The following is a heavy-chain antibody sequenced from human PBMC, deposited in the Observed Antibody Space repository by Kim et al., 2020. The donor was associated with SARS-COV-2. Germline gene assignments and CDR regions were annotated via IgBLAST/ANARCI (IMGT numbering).Heavy chain of an antibody. CDR3: ARDSVHQLLWFGELGRDY. J-gene: IGHJ4*02. CDR2: IDPSDSYT. V-gene: IGHV5-10-1*01. Sequence: GESLKISCKGSGYSFTSYWISWVRQMPGKGLEWMGRIDPSDSYTNYSPSFQGHVTISADKSISTAYLQWSSLKASDTAMYYCARDSVHQLLWFGELGRDYWGQGTLVTVSS. CDR1: GYSFTSYW. D-gene: IGHD3-10*01.